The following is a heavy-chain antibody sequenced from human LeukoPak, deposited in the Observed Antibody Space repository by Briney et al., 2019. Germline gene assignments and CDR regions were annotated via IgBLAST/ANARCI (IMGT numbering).Heavy chain of an antibody. CDR3: ARDPGVLTPHYFDY. CDR1: GYNFTSYT. CDR2: ISGYNGNT. V-gene: IGHV1-18*01. D-gene: IGHD4/OR15-4a*01. Sequence: ASVKVSCKASGYNFTSYTINWVRQAPGQGLERMGWISGYNGNTKYAQKFQGRVTMTTDTSTSTAYMELRSLRSDDTAVYYCARDPGVLTPHYFDYWGQGTLVTVSS. J-gene: IGHJ4*02.